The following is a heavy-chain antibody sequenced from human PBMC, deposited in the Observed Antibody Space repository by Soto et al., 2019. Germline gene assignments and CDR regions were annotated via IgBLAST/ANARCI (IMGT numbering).Heavy chain of an antibody. Sequence: ASVKVSCKASGYTFTSYGISWVRQAPGQGLEWMGWISAYNGNTNYAQKLQGRVTMTTDTSTSTAYMELRSLRSDDTAVYYCARVGVQLERRLYLHFYYMDVWGKGTTVTVSS. V-gene: IGHV1-18*01. CDR2: ISAYNGNT. CDR1: GYTFTSYG. D-gene: IGHD1-1*01. J-gene: IGHJ6*03. CDR3: ARVGVQLERRLYLHFYYMDV.